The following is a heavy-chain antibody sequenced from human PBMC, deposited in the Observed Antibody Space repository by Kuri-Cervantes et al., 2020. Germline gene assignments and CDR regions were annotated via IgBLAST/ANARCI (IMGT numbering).Heavy chain of an antibody. D-gene: IGHD2-15*01. CDR3: ARGSVLAANIFDN. J-gene: IGHJ4*02. V-gene: IGHV3-7*01. CDR2: IKQDGSEK. Sequence: GGSLRLSCAASGFTFSSYWMSWVRQAPGKGLEWVANIKQDGSEKYYVNSVKGRFTISRDNARNSLSLQMNSLRAEDTAVYYCARGSVLAANIFDNWGQGTLVTVSS. CDR1: GFTFSSYW.